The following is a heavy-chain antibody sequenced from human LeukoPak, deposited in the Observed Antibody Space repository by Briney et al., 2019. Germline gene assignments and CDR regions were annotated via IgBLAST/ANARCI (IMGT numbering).Heavy chain of an antibody. J-gene: IGHJ4*02. D-gene: IGHD3-10*01. CDR1: GGSFSGYY. Sequence: PSETLSLTCAVYGGSFSGYYWSWIRQPPGKGLEWIGEINHSGSTNYNPSLKSRVTISVDTSKNQFSLKLSSVTAADTAVYYCASLKVRGVIRGYYLDYWGQGTLVTVSS. CDR3: ASLKVRGVIRGYYLDY. V-gene: IGHV4-34*01. CDR2: INHSGST.